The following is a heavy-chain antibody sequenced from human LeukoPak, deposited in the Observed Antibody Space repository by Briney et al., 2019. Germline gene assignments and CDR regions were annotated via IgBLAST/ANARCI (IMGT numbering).Heavy chain of an antibody. Sequence: PGGSLRLSCAASGFTFSSYEMNWVRQAPGKGLEWVSYISSSGSTIYYADSVKGRFTISRDNAKNSLYLQMNSLRAEDTAVYCCARDAVYYYDSSGYYGFERFDYWGQGTLVTVSS. CDR1: GFTFSSYE. CDR2: ISSSGSTI. CDR3: ARDAVYYYDSSGYYGFERFDY. D-gene: IGHD3-22*01. V-gene: IGHV3-48*03. J-gene: IGHJ4*02.